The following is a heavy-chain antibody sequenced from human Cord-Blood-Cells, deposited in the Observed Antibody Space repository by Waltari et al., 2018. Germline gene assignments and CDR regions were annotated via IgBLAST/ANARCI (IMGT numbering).Heavy chain of an antibody. CDR2: IYYSGST. Sequence: QLQLQESGPGLVKPSETLSLTCTVSGGSIRSSSYYWGWIRQPPGQGLEWIGGIYYSGSTYYNPSRKNRVTISVDTSKIQFSLKLSSVTAADTAVYYCARLSWCLVVVITNNWYFDLWGRGTLVTVSS. J-gene: IGHJ2*01. D-gene: IGHD3-22*01. CDR1: GGSIRSSSYY. CDR3: ARLSWCLVVVITNNWYFDL. V-gene: IGHV4-39*01.